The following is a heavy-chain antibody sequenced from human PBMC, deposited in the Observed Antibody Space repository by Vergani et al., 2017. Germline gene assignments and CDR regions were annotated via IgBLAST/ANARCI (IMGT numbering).Heavy chain of an antibody. CDR1: GFTFSSYA. V-gene: IGHV3-23*01. D-gene: IGHD3-10*01. CDR3: AKAASITMVRGAGDAFDI. Sequence: EVQLLESGGGLVQPGGSLRLSCAASGFTFSSYAMIWVRPVPGKGPEWVSAISGSGGSKYYADSVKGRFTISRDKSKNTLLLQMNSLRAEDTAVSYCAKAASITMVRGAGDAFDIWGQGTMVTVSS. J-gene: IGHJ3*02. CDR2: ISGSGGSK.